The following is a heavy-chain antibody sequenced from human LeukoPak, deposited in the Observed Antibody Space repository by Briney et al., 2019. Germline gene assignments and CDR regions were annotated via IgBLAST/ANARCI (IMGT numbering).Heavy chain of an antibody. CDR3: ARLLVGVITTHSGDC. D-gene: IGHD3-22*01. CDR1: SDSISXSAYH. V-gene: IGHV4-39*01. Sequence: SETLSLTCTVSSDSISXSAYHWGWIRQPPGRGXXXXXTIYYNRGTXXXXXXXXXVTISVDTSKNQFSLKLSSVTAADTAMYYCARLLVGVITTHSGDCWGQGTLVTVSS. J-gene: IGHJ4*02. CDR2: IYYNRGT.